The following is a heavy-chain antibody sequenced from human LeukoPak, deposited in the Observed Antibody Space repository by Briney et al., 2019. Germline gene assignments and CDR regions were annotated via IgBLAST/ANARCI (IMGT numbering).Heavy chain of an antibody. CDR3: ARGSPTGLGDHDAFDI. D-gene: IGHD3-16*01. V-gene: IGHV4-39*07. CDR1: GGSISSSSYY. CDR2: INHSGIT. J-gene: IGHJ3*02. Sequence: SETLSLTCTVSGGSISSSSYYWGWIRQPPGKGLEWIGEINHSGITDHNPSLKSRVTISLDTSKNQFSLKLSSVTAADTAVYYCARGSPTGLGDHDAFDIWGQGTMVTVSS.